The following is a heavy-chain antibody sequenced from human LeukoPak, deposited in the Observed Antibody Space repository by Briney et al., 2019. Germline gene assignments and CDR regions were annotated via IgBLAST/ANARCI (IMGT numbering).Heavy chain of an antibody. Sequence: PGGSLRLSCAASGLTVSSNYMTWVRQAPGKGLEWVSIIHTNGNTYYADSVEGRFTISRDNSKNTLYLQMNSLRTEDTAVYYCASSRTAASSNWFDPWGQGTLVTVSP. J-gene: IGHJ5*02. D-gene: IGHD6-13*01. CDR1: GLTVSSNY. CDR3: ASSRTAASSNWFDP. CDR2: IHTNGNT. V-gene: IGHV3-53*01.